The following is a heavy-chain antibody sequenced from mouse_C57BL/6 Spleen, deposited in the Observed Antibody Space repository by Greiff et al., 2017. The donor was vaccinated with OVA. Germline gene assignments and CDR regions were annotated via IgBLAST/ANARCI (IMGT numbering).Heavy chain of an antibody. D-gene: IGHD1-1*01. V-gene: IGHV1-66*01. J-gene: IGHJ4*01. CDR3: ARGGYYYGSSLYAMDY. CDR1: GYSFTSYY. Sequence: QVQLQQSGPELVKPGASVKISCKASGYSFTSYYIHWVKQRPGQGLEWIGWIYPGSGNTKYNEKFKGKATLTADTSSSTAYMQLSSLTSEDSAVYYCARGGYYYGSSLYAMDYWGQGTSVTVSS. CDR2: IYPGSGNT.